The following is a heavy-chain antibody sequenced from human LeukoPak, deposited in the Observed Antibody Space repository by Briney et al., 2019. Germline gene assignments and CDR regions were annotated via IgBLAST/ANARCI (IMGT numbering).Heavy chain of an antibody. J-gene: IGHJ4*02. CDR3: GRFGYVAGVDL. CDR2: INPGGTET. V-gene: IGHV3-7*01. Sequence: AGGSLRLSCAASGFSLSTYWVTWVRQAPGTGLEWVANINPGGTETYYVEPVKGRLTISRDNAKNLVYLQMNSLRAEDSAVYHCGRFGYVAGVDLWGQGTLVTVSS. D-gene: IGHD6-19*01. CDR1: GFSLSTYW.